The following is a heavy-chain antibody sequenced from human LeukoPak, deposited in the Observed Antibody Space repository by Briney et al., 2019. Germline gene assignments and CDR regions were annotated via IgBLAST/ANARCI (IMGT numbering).Heavy chain of an antibody. CDR1: GGSISSYY. J-gene: IGHJ5*02. Sequence: SETLSLTCTVSGGSISSYYWSWIRQPPGKGLEWIGYIYYSGSTNYNPSLKSRVTISVDTSKNQFSLKLSSVTAADTAVYYCARGGYSSGWFAGGVNWFDPWGQGTLVTVSS. D-gene: IGHD6-19*01. CDR3: ARGGYSSGWFAGGVNWFDP. CDR2: IYYSGST. V-gene: IGHV4-59*12.